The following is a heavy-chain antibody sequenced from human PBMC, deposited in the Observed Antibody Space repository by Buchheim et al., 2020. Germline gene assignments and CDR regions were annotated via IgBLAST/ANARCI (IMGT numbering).Heavy chain of an antibody. CDR2: IKQDGSEK. V-gene: IGHV3-7*01. CDR1: GFTFSSYW. Sequence: EVQLVESGGGLVQPGGSLRLSCAASGFTFSSYWMSWVRQAPGKGLEWVANIKQDGSEKYYVDSVKGRFTISRDNAKNSLYLQMNSLRAEDTAVYYCARGGAGSRDYDFWSGYHPYYYYGMDVWGQGTT. CDR3: ARGGAGSRDYDFWSGYHPYYYYGMDV. J-gene: IGHJ6*02. D-gene: IGHD3-3*01.